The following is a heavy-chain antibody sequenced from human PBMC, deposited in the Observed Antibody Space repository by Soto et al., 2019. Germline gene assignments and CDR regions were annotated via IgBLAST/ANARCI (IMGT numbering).Heavy chain of an antibody. CDR1: GYSISSGYY. V-gene: IGHV4-38-2*02. D-gene: IGHD6-6*01. J-gene: IGHJ6*02. Sequence: SETLSLTCAVSGYSISSGYYWGWIRQPPGKGLEWIGSIYHSGSTYYNPSLKSRVTISVDTSKNQFSLKLSSVTAADTAVYYCARDPSPDYGMDVWGQGTTVT. CDR3: ARDPSPDYGMDV. CDR2: IYHSGST.